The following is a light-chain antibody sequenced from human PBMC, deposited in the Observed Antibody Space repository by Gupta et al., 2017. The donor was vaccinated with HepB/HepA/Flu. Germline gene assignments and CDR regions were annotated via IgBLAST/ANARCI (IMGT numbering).Light chain of an antibody. Sequence: EIVLTQSPATLSLSPGERATLSCRASQSVSSYLAWYQQKPGQAPRLLIYDASNRATGIPARFSGSGAGTDFTLTISSREPEDFAVYYCQQRSNWPPEYTFGQGTXLEIK. CDR3: QQRSNWPPEYT. CDR1: QSVSSY. CDR2: DAS. J-gene: IGKJ2*01. V-gene: IGKV3-11*01.